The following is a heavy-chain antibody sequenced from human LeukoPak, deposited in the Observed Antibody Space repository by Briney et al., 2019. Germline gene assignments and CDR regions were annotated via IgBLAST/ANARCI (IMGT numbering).Heavy chain of an antibody. V-gene: IGHV4-38-2*02. CDR3: ARAVITYSSSWKYYYYMDV. CDR1: GYSISSGYY. J-gene: IGHJ6*03. CDR2: IYHSGST. Sequence: SETLSLTCTVSGYSISSGYYWGWIRPPPGKGREWIGSIYHSGSTYYNPSLKSRVTISVDTSKNQFSLKLSSVTAADTAVYYCARAVITYSSSWKYYYYMDVWGKGTTVTVSS. D-gene: IGHD6-13*01.